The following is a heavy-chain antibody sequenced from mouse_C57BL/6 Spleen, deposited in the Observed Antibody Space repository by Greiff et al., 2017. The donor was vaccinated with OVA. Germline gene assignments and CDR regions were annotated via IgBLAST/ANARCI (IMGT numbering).Heavy chain of an antibody. CDR3: ASYDYDGWYFDV. J-gene: IGHJ1*03. CDR1: GYSITSGYY. Sequence: EVQLQQSGPGLVKPSQSLSLTCSVTGYSITSGYYWNWIRQFPGNKLEWMGYISYDGSNNYNPSLKNRISITRDTSKNQCFLKLNSVTTEDTATYYCASYDYDGWYFDVWGTGTTVTVSS. V-gene: IGHV3-6*01. CDR2: ISYDGSN. D-gene: IGHD2-4*01.